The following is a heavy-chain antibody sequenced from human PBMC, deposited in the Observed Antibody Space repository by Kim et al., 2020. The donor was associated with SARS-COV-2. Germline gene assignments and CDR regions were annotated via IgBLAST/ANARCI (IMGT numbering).Heavy chain of an antibody. CDR3: AREGGITIFGVVIQPGGYFDY. CDR2: ISAYNGNT. CDR1: GYTFTSYG. Sequence: ASVKVSCKASGYTFTSYGISWVRQAPGQGLEWMGWISAYNGNTNYAQKLQGIVTMTTDTSTSTAYMELRSLRSDDTAVYYCAREGGITIFGVVIQPGGYFDYWGQGTLVTVSS. J-gene: IGHJ4*02. V-gene: IGHV1-18*01. D-gene: IGHD3-3*01.